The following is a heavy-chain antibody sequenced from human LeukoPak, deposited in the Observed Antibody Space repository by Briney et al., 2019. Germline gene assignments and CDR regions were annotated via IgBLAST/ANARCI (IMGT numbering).Heavy chain of an antibody. CDR2: IKSKADGGTT. CDR1: GFTFSNAW. Sequence: GGSLRLSCAASGFTFSNAWMNWVRQAPGKGLEWVGRIKSKADGGTTDYAAPVKGRFTISRDDSKNTLYLQMNSLKTEDTAVYYCTTDQTEQWLGNYFDYWGQGTLVTVSS. D-gene: IGHD6-19*01. V-gene: IGHV3-15*07. J-gene: IGHJ4*02. CDR3: TTDQTEQWLGNYFDY.